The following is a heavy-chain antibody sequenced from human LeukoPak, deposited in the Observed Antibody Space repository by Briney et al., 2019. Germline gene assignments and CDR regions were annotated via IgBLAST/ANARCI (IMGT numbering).Heavy chain of an antibody. CDR2: LGIAGDT. CDR1: GFTFSNYG. Sequence: GGSLRLSCAASGFTFSNYGMHWVRQPIGKGLEWVSALGIAGDTFYPGSVKGRFTISRENARNSLYLQMNSLRAEDTAMYYCARQMQSHGNFDSWGQGTLVTVSS. CDR3: ARQMQSHGNFDS. J-gene: IGHJ4*02. D-gene: IGHD1-26*01. V-gene: IGHV3-13*01.